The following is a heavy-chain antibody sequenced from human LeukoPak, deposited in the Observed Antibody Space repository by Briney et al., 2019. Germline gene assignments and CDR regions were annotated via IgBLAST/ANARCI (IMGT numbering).Heavy chain of an antibody. CDR3: AKGFLNVYSSSSPPSY. CDR1: GFTFSSYG. V-gene: IGHV3-21*04. D-gene: IGHD6-6*01. CDR2: ISSTGSYI. J-gene: IGHJ4*02. Sequence: PGGSLRLSCAASGFTFSSYGMNWVRQAPGKGLEWVSSISSTGSYIYYADSVKGRFIVSRDNAKNSLYLQMNSLRAEDTAVYYCAKGFLNVYSSSSPPSYWGQGTLVTVSS.